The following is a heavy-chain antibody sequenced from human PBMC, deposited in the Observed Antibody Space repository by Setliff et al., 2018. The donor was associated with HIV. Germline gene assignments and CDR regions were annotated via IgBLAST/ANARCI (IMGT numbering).Heavy chain of an antibody. CDR2: IYYSGST. CDR3: ARDTYDSRGYFFGY. CDR1: GGPISSSSYY. D-gene: IGHD3-22*01. Sequence: PSETLSLTCTVSGGPISSSSYYWGWIRQPPGKGLEWIGMIYYSGSTYYNPSLKSRVAISVDTSKNQFSLHLTSVTAADTAVYYCARDTYDSRGYFFGYWGQGTLVTVSS. J-gene: IGHJ4*02. V-gene: IGHV4-39*07.